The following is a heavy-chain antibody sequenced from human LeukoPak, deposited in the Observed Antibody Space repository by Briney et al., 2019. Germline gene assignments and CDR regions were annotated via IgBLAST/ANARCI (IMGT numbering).Heavy chain of an antibody. V-gene: IGHV3-30*18. CDR1: EFPFSSSG. D-gene: IGHD6-13*01. J-gene: IGHJ6*02. CDR2: ISYDGSKK. Sequence: GGSLRLSCAASEFPFSSSGMHWVRQAPGKGLEWVAVISYDGSKKYYADSVKGRLTISRDNSKNTLYLQMNTLRPEDTAMYYCAKADGSSWYDGYYGMDVWGQGTTVFVSS. CDR3: AKADGSSWYDGYYGMDV.